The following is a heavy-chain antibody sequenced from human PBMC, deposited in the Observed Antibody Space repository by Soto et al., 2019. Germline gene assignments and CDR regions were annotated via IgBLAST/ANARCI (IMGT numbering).Heavy chain of an antibody. Sequence: LRLSCAASGFTFRSFTMNWVRQAPVEGLEWVSTISSNSAYIYYTDALRGRFTISRDNAKNSLHLQMNSLRAEDTAVYYCTRDASRDSSARGWFDPWGPGTLVTVS. CDR3: TRDASRDSSARGWFDP. CDR2: ISSNSAYI. D-gene: IGHD6-13*01. J-gene: IGHJ5*02. CDR1: GFTFRSFT. V-gene: IGHV3-21*01.